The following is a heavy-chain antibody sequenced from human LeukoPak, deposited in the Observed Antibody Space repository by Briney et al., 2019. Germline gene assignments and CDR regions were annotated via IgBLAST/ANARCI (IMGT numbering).Heavy chain of an antibody. CDR1: GGSFSNYA. Sequence: SVKVSCKASGGSFSNYAISWVRQASGQGLEWMGGIIPILGSATYAQHFQGRVTITMDESTTTAYMELSSLRPGDTAVFYCARGERAIPIYYWGQGTLVTVSS. J-gene: IGHJ4*02. CDR3: ARGERAIPIYY. CDR2: IIPILGSA. V-gene: IGHV1-69*05. D-gene: IGHD3-10*01.